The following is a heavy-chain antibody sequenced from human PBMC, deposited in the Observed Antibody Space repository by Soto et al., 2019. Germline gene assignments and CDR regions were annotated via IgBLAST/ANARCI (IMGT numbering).Heavy chain of an antibody. CDR3: AKAGEEVRGVYYFDY. J-gene: IGHJ4*02. V-gene: IGHV3-30*18. D-gene: IGHD3-10*01. Sequence: QVQLVESGGGVVQPGRSLRLSCAASGFTFSSYGMHWVRQAPGKGLEWVAVISYDGSNKYYADSVKGRITISRDNSKNTLYLQMNSLRTEDTAVYYCAKAGEEVRGVYYFDYWGQGSLVTVSS. CDR2: ISYDGSNK. CDR1: GFTFSSYG.